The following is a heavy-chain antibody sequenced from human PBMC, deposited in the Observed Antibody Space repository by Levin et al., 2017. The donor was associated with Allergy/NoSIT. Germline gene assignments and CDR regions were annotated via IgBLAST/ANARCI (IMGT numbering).Heavy chain of an antibody. Sequence: LSQTLSLTCAVSGGSISSYYWSWIRQPPGKGLEWIGYIYYSGSTNYNPSLKSRVTISVDTSKNQFSLKLSSVTAADTAVYYCASIGYYDSSGYWVDPWGQGTLVTVSS. D-gene: IGHD3-22*01. CDR1: GGSISSYY. V-gene: IGHV4-59*08. CDR2: IYYSGST. J-gene: IGHJ5*02. CDR3: ASIGYYDSSGYWVDP.